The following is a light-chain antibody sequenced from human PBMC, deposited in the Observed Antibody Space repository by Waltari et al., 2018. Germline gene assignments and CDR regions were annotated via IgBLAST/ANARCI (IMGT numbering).Light chain of an antibody. J-gene: IGKJ3*01. CDR1: HDVTNS. CDR3: LQHYTTPFT. CDR2: WAS. V-gene: IGKV4-1*01. Sequence: DIVMTQSPECLGVSLGERATINCKSSHDVTNSLSWYKQQPGQPPELLISWASTRESGVPDRFSGSGFGTDFTLTIRSLQAEDVAVYYCLQHYTTPFTFGPGTRVDI.